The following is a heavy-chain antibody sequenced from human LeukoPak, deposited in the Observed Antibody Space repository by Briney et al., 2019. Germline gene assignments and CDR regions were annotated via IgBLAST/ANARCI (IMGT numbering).Heavy chain of an antibody. J-gene: IGHJ6*02. CDR1: GASIGSYY. V-gene: IGHV4-59*08. CDR3: TRHDIVPVIGHGMAV. CDR2: ISQTGYT. D-gene: IGHD5-12*01. Sequence: PSETLSLTCSVSGASIGSYYWSWIRQPPGKGLEWIAYISQTGYTKYTPSLKSRVTITRDMSENQVSLSLSSVTAADTAVYYCTRHDIVPVIGHGMAVWGQGTTVTVSS.